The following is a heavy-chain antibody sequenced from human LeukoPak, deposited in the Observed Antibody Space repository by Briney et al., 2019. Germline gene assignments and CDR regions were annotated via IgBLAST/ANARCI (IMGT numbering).Heavy chain of an antibody. CDR3: ARDDGGGYCSGGSCYSDY. J-gene: IGHJ4*02. CDR1: GYSFTRYG. V-gene: IGHV1-18*01. CDR2: ISAYNGNT. D-gene: IGHD2-15*01. Sequence: ASVKVSCKASGYSFTRYGISWVRQAPGQGLEWMGWISAYNGNTKYVEKLQGRVTMTTDTSTSTAYMEMRSLRSDDTAVYYCARDDGGGYCSGGSCYSDYWGQGTLVTVSS.